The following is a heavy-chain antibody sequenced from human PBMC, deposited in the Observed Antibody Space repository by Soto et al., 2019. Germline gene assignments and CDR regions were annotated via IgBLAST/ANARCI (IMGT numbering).Heavy chain of an antibody. CDR2: IWYDGSNK. Sequence: QVQLVESGGGVVQPGRSLRLSCAASGFTFSSYGMHWVRQAPGKGLEWVAVIWYDGSNKYYADSVKGRFTISRDNSKNTTYPHMNSLRAEDTDGYYCARGSYYYGMDVWGQGTTVTVSS. CDR1: GFTFSSYG. J-gene: IGHJ6*02. CDR3: ARGSYYYGMDV. V-gene: IGHV3-33*01.